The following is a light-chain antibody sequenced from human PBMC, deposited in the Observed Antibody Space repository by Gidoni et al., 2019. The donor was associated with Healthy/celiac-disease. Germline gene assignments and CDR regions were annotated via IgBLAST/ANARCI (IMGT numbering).Light chain of an antibody. CDR1: TLGDKY. Sequence: SYELTQPPSVSVSPGQTASITCSGATLGDKYACWYQQKPGQSPVLVIYQDSKRPSGIPERFSGSNSGNTATLTIRGTQAMDEADYYCQAWDSSTGVFGTGTKVTVL. CDR3: QAWDSSTGV. J-gene: IGLJ1*01. CDR2: QDS. V-gene: IGLV3-1*01.